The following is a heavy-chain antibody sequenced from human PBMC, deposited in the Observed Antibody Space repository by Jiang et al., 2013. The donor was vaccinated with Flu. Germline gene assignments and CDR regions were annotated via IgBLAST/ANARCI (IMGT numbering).Heavy chain of an antibody. CDR2: ISSSGSTI. CDR1: FSDYY. D-gene: IGHD3-10*01. Sequence: FSDYYMSWIRQAPGKGLEWVSYISSSGSTIYYADSVKGRFTISRDNAKNSLYLQMNSLRAEDTAVYYCARDRVEGWDWFDPWGQGTLVTVSS. V-gene: IGHV3-11*01. CDR3: ARDRVEGWDWFDP. J-gene: IGHJ5*02.